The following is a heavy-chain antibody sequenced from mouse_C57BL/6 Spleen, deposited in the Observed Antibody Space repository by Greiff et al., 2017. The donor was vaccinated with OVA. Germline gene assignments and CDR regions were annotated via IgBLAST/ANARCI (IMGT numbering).Heavy chain of an antibody. D-gene: IGHD2-5*01. CDR1: GYAFSSYW. Sequence: QVQLKESGAELVKPGASVKISCKASGYAFSSYWMNWVKQRPGKGLEWIGQIYPGDGDTNYNGKFKGKATLTADKSSSTAYMQLSSLTSEDSAVYYCAREGYSNLFAYWGQGTLVTVSA. CDR2: IYPGDGDT. J-gene: IGHJ3*01. CDR3: AREGYSNLFAY. V-gene: IGHV1-80*01.